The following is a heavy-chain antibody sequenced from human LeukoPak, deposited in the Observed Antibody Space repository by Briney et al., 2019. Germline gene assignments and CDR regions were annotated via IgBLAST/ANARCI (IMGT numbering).Heavy chain of an antibody. CDR1: GFTFSSYG. CDR3: ANEDYYDSSAFLAH. Sequence: GGSLRRSCAASGFTFSSYGMHWVRQAPGKGLEWVAVISYDGSNKYYADSVKGRFTISRDNSKNTLYLQMNSLRADDTAVYYCANEDYYDSSAFLAHWGQGTLVTVSS. V-gene: IGHV3-30*18. D-gene: IGHD3-22*01. CDR2: ISYDGSNK. J-gene: IGHJ4*02.